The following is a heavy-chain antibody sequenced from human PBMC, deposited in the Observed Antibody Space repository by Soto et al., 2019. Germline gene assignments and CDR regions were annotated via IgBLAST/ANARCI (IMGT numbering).Heavy chain of an antibody. J-gene: IGHJ4*02. Sequence: QVQLVESGGGVVQPGRSLRLSCAASGFTFSTYGMHWVRQAPGKGLEWVAVMWHEGSNKYYTDSVKGRFTISRDNSKNQLYLQMNSLRAEDTAVYYCARDPPEDSGGYFAFDYWGQGTLVTVSS. CDR1: GFTFSTYG. CDR3: ARDPPEDSGGYFAFDY. D-gene: IGHD3-22*01. V-gene: IGHV3-33*01. CDR2: MWHEGSNK.